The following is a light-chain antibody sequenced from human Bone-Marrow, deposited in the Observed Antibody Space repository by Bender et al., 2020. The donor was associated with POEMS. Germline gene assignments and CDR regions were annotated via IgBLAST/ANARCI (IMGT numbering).Light chain of an antibody. CDR3: QVWDSTSDHRV. J-gene: IGLJ3*02. Sequence: SYALTQPPSVSVAPGETVRITCGGDNIGGKSVHWYKQEPGLAPIMVIFDDRDRPSGIPDRISGSNSGNTATLTISRVEAGDEADYYCQVWDSTSDHRVFGGGTKLTVL. CDR1: NIGGKS. V-gene: IGLV3-21*04. CDR2: DDR.